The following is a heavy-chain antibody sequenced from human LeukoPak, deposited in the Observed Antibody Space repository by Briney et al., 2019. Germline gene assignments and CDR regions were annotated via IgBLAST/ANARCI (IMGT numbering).Heavy chain of an antibody. CDR2: ISYDGSNK. Sequence: PGGSLRLSCAASGFTFSSYAMHWVRQAPGKGLEWVAVISYDGSNKYYADSVKGRFTISRDNSKNTLYLQMNSLRAEDTAVYNCARVTVATVTTWDWFDPWGQGTLVTVSS. J-gene: IGHJ5*02. V-gene: IGHV3-30*01. D-gene: IGHD4-11*01. CDR3: ARVTVATVTTWDWFDP. CDR1: GFTFSSYA.